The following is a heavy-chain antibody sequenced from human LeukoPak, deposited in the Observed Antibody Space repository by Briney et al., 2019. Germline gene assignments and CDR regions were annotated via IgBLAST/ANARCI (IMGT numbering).Heavy chain of an antibody. CDR2: MNPTSGST. V-gene: IGHV1-8*01. CDR1: GYTFTNYD. Sequence: ASVKVSCKASGYTFTNYDINWVRQAPGQGLEWMGWMNPTSGSTGYAQKFRGRVTMTRDTSISTAYMELSSLKSEDTAVYYCARGPNYDFWGGNYYYYMDVWGKGTTVTVSS. J-gene: IGHJ6*03. D-gene: IGHD3-3*01. CDR3: ARGPNYDFWGGNYYYYMDV.